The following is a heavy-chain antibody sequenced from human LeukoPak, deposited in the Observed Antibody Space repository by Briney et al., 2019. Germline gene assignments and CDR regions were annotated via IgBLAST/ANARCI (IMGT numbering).Heavy chain of an antibody. Sequence: SETLSLTCSVSGGSLSPYYWSWIWQPPQKGLEWLWHISFSVGANSNSSLSSRVTISLDTPKTQFSLQLTSLPAADTAAYYCVRRQGGNTADIWGQGTLVIVSS. V-gene: IGHV4-59*08. J-gene: IGHJ4*02. CDR1: GGSLSPYY. D-gene: IGHD1-7*01. CDR2: ISFSVGA. CDR3: VRRQGGNTADI.